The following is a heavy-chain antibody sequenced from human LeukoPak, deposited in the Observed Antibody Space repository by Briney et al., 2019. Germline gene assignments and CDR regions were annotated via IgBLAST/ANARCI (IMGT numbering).Heavy chain of an antibody. Sequence: PGGSLRLSCAASGFTSSNCWMSWVHQAPGKGLEWVANIERDGSEKYYVDSVKGRLTISTDNAKNSLFLQMNSLRAEDTAVYYCATALTRGWDNWGQGTLVTVSS. CDR3: ATALTRGWDN. CDR1: GFTSSNCW. V-gene: IGHV3-7*01. D-gene: IGHD6-19*01. CDR2: IERDGSEK. J-gene: IGHJ4*02.